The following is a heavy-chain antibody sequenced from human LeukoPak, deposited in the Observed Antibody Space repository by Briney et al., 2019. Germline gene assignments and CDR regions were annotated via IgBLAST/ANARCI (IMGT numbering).Heavy chain of an antibody. J-gene: IGHJ4*02. Sequence: PGGSLRLSCAASGFTVSSNYMSWVRQAPGKGLEWVSVIYSGGSTYYADSVKGRFTTSGDNSKNTLFLQMNSLRAEDTAIYYCAKYGPQDSGSSHFDYWGQGALVTVSS. CDR2: IYSGGST. CDR1: GFTVSSNY. D-gene: IGHD1-26*01. CDR3: AKYGPQDSGSSHFDY. V-gene: IGHV3-53*01.